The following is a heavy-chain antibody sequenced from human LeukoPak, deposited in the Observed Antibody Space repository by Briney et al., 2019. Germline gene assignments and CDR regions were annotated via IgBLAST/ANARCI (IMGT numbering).Heavy chain of an antibody. CDR1: GFTFSSYA. CDR2: IGGSGGST. V-gene: IGHV3-23*01. CDR3: AKRPRGNYLDPFDY. Sequence: PGGSLRLSCAASGFTFSSYAMSWVRQAPGEGLEWVSGIGGSGGSTYYADSVKGRFTISRDNTKNRLYLQMNSLRAEDTAVYYCAKRPRGNYLDPFDYWGQGTLVTVSS. D-gene: IGHD3-10*01. J-gene: IGHJ4*02.